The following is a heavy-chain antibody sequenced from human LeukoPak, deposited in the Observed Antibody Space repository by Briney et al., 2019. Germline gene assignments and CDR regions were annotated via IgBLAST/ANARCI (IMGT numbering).Heavy chain of an antibody. Sequence: GGSLRLSCAASGFTFSSYSMNWVRQAPGKGLEWGSYISSSSSTIYYADSVQGRFTISRDNAEDSVYLQMNSLRVEDTAVYYCARTYDFGIGPPGDAFDNWGQGTLVTVFS. V-gene: IGHV3-48*01. J-gene: IGHJ3*02. D-gene: IGHD3-3*01. CDR2: ISSSSSTI. CDR1: GFTFSSYS. CDR3: ARTYDFGIGPPGDAFDN.